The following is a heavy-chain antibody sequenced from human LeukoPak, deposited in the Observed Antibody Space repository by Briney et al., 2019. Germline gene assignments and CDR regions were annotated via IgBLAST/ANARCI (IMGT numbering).Heavy chain of an antibody. CDR1: GYTFTSYG. D-gene: IGHD2-15*01. CDR2: ISAYNGNT. CDR3: ARSGPTPYCSGGSCHADY. J-gene: IGHJ4*02. V-gene: IGHV1-18*01. Sequence: GASVKVSCKASGYTFTSYGISWVRQAPGQGLEWMGWISAYNGNTNYAQKLQGRVTMTTDTSTSTAYMELRSLRSDDTAVYYCARSGPTPYCSGGSCHADYWGQGTLVTVSS.